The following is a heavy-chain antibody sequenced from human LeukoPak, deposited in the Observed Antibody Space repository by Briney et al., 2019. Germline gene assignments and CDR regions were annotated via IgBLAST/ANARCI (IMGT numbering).Heavy chain of an antibody. Sequence: SETLSLTCAVYGGSFSGYYWSWIRQPPGKGLEWIGEINHSGSTNYNPSLKSRVTISVDTSKSQFSLKLSSVTAADTAVYYCARAPPVPAAIHKGIWFDPWGQGTLVTVSS. CDR3: ARAPPVPAAIHKGIWFDP. CDR1: GGSFSGYY. J-gene: IGHJ5*02. CDR2: INHSGST. V-gene: IGHV4-34*01. D-gene: IGHD2-2*01.